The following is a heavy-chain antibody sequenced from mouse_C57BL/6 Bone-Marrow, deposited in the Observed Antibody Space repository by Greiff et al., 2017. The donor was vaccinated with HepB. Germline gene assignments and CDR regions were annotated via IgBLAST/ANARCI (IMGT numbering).Heavy chain of an antibody. Sequence: VQLKESGPGLVKPSQSLSLTCSVPGYSITSGYYWYWIQQFPGNQLEWMGYISYDGSNNYNPSLKNRISLTRDKSKNQFFLKLNSVTTEDTATYYSARGYGSPVWYFDVWGTGTTVTVSS. CDR2: ISYDGSN. CDR3: ARGYGSPVWYFDV. J-gene: IGHJ1*03. D-gene: IGHD1-1*01. CDR1: GYSITSGYY. V-gene: IGHV3-6*01.